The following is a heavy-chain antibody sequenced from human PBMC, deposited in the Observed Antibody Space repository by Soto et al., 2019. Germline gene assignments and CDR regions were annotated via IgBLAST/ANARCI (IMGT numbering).Heavy chain of an antibody. Sequence: SVKVSCKASGGTFSSYTISWVRQAPGQGLEWMGSIIPILGIANYAQKFQGRVTITADKSTSTAYMELSSLRSEDTAVYYCARAEDDRSGDYYGMDVWGQGTTVTVSS. CDR2: IIPILGIA. J-gene: IGHJ6*02. V-gene: IGHV1-69*02. D-gene: IGHD3-22*01. CDR3: ARAEDDRSGDYYGMDV. CDR1: GGTFSSYT.